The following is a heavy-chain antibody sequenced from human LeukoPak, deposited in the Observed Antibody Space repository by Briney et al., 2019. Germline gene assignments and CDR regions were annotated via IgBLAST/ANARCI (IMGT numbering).Heavy chain of an antibody. D-gene: IGHD6-13*01. V-gene: IGHV3-23*01. CDR2: ISAGGGST. CDR3: AKDAAGPEY. Sequence: GGSLRLSCAASGFTFTHAWMSWVRQAPGKGLFWVSGISAGGGSTYYADSVKGRFTISRDNSRNTLYLQMNSLRAEDTAVYYCAKDAAGPEYWGQGTLVTVSS. CDR1: GFTFTHAW. J-gene: IGHJ4*02.